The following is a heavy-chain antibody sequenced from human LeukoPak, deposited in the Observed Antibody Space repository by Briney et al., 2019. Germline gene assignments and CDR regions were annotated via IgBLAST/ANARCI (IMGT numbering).Heavy chain of an antibody. CDR2: IYYTET. D-gene: IGHD2-8*01. V-gene: IGHV4-59*02. CDR1: GGSVSNYY. CDR3: ARVNDYGDY. Sequence: SETLSLTCTVSGGSVSNYYWSWIRQSPGKGLEWIGYIYYTETSYNPSLKSRVTISADTSKNQFSLKLYSVTAADTAVYYCARVNDYGDYWGQGTLVTVSS. J-gene: IGHJ4*02.